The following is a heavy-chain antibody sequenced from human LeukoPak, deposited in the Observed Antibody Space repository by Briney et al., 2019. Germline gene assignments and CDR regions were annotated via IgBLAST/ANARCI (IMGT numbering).Heavy chain of an antibody. V-gene: IGHV1-2*02. CDR3: ASLHYGPTPDWFDP. J-gene: IGHJ5*02. CDR2: INPNSGGT. Sequence: ASVKVSCKASGYTFTSYGISWVRQAPGQGLEWMGWINPNSGGTNYAQKFQGRVTMTRDTSISTAYMELSRLRSDDTAVYYCASLHYGPTPDWFDPWGQGTLVTVSS. D-gene: IGHD4-17*01. CDR1: GYTFTSYG.